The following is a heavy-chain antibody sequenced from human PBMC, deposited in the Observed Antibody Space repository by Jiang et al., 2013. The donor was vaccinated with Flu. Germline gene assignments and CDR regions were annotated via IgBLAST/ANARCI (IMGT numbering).Heavy chain of an antibody. CDR1: GYIFTSYD. CDR3: TRGAWGSYCSGGSCPFFDY. V-gene: IGHV1-8*01. D-gene: IGHD2-15*01. J-gene: IGHJ4*02. CDR2: MNPNSGNT. Sequence: QSGAEVKKPGASVKVSCKASGYIFTSYDINWVRQASGQGLEWMGWMNPNSGNTGFAPKFQGRVTMTRNTSISTAYMELSSLRSEDTAVYYCTRGAWGSYCSGGSCPFFDYWGQGIRSPSPQ.